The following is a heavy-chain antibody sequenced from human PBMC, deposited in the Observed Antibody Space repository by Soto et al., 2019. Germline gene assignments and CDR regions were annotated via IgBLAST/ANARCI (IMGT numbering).Heavy chain of an antibody. CDR1: GFTFSSFD. Sequence: GGSLRLSCAASGFTFSSFDMNWVRQAPGKGLEWVSSISAAATNIYFSDSIQGRFSISRDNLKYYLYLQMDSLRADDTAVYYCAQGRGPLGENFHFWGRGTLVTVYS. D-gene: IGHD3-10*01. CDR3: AQGRGPLGENFHF. CDR2: ISAAATNI. J-gene: IGHJ4*01. V-gene: IGHV3-23*01.